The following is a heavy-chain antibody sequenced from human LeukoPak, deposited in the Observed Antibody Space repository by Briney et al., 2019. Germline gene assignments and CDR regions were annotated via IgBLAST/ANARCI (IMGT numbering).Heavy chain of an antibody. J-gene: IGHJ3*02. D-gene: IGHD3-10*01. CDR2: ISSGSSTI. V-gene: IGHV3-48*01. Sequence: GGSLRLSCAASGFTFSSYSINWVRQAPGKGLEWVSYISSGSSTIYYADSVKGRFTISRDNSKNMLYLQMNSLRAEDTAVYYCAKVGRITMVRGVIMGAFDIWGQGTMVTVSS. CDR1: GFTFSSYS. CDR3: AKVGRITMVRGVIMGAFDI.